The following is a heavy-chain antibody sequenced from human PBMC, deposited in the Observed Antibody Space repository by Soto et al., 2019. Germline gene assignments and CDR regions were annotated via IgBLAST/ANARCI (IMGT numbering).Heavy chain of an antibody. J-gene: IGHJ4*02. CDR3: ARFVYDSSGYYVDY. V-gene: IGHV1-69*13. D-gene: IGHD3-22*01. Sequence: GASVKVSCKASGCTFSSYAISWVRQAPGQVLEWMGGIIPIFGTANYAQKFQGRVTITADESTSTAYMELSSLRSEDTAVYYCARFVYDSSGYYVDYWGQGTLVTVSS. CDR1: GCTFSSYA. CDR2: IIPIFGTA.